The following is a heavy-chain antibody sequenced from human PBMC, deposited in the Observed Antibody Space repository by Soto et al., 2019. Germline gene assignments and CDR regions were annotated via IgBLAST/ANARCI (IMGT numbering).Heavy chain of an antibody. CDR2: INPNSGDT. D-gene: IGHD2-2*01. J-gene: IGHJ5*02. V-gene: IGHV1-2*04. CDR3: ARSPCSSASCAPNAFDP. Sequence: QVQLVQSGAEVKKPGASVKVSCKASGYTFTGYYIHWVRQAPGQGLEWMGWINPNSGDTSYARNFQAWVTMTRDTSISTDYMELSRLRSDDTAVYYCARSPCSSASCAPNAFDPWGQGTLLTVSS. CDR1: GYTFTGYY.